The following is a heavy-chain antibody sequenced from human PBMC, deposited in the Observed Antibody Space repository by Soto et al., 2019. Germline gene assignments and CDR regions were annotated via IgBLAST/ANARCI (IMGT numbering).Heavy chain of an antibody. V-gene: IGHV4-31*03. CDR1: GAALNSGNYY. J-gene: IGHJ5*02. D-gene: IGHD6-19*01. Sequence: TLSLPCSVSGAALNSGNYYWSRIRQVPGKGMEWIGHLYVTGAVDYNPSLRDRITISQDTSERQFSLNLRLVTAAVTAVDYCARLRMAANIYKWFDPWGQGTLVTVSS. CDR2: LYVTGAV. CDR3: ARLRMAANIYKWFDP.